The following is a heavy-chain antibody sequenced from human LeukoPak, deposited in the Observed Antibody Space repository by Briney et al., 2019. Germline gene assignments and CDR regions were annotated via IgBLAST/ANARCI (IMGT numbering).Heavy chain of an antibody. CDR2: ISDTGGFT. J-gene: IGHJ4*02. V-gene: IGHV3-23*01. CDR3: ANAPTGTYRFDY. D-gene: IGHD4-17*01. Sequence: GGSLRLSCAASGFTFTRYAMTWVRQAPGKGLEWVSTISDTGGFTFYADSVKGRFTISRDNSKNTLYLQMNSLRADGTAVYYCANAPTGTYRFDYWGQGTLVTVSS. CDR1: GFTFTRYA.